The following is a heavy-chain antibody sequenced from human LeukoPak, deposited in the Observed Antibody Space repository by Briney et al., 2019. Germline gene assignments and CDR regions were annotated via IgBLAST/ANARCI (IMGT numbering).Heavy chain of an antibody. CDR2: INQDGSQK. CDR1: GFTFGSCW. D-gene: IGHD6-19*01. CDR3: SCWWDY. Sequence: PGGSLRLSCAASGFTFGSCWMNWVRQTPGKGLEWVANINQDGSQKFYVDSVKGRFTISRDNANNSLYLQMNSLRAEDTAVYYCSCWWDYWGQGTLVTVSS. J-gene: IGHJ4*02. V-gene: IGHV3-7*01.